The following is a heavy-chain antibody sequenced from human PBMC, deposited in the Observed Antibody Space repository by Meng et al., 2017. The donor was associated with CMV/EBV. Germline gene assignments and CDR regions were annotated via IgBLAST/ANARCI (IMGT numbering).Heavy chain of an antibody. D-gene: IGHD2-2*01. J-gene: IGHJ4*02. CDR2: MNPNSGNT. CDR1: GYTFTSYD. V-gene: IGHV1-8*03. Sequence: ASVKVSCKASGYTFTSYDINWVRQATGQGLEWMGWMNPNSGNTGYAQKFQGRVTITRNTSISTAYMELSSLRSEDTAVYYCARDWVVPAALDYWGQGTLVTVSS. CDR3: ARDWVVPAALDY.